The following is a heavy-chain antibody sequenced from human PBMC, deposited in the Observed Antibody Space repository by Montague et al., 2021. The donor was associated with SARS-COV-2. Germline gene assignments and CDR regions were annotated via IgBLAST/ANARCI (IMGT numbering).Heavy chain of an antibody. CDR2: ISYTGST. Sequence: SETLSLTCTVSGDSISSPAYYWGWIRQSPGKGLEWIGRISYTGSTNYNPSLRSRVTISMDTSKNHFSLSLSSVTVADTAVYFCARQLPSYCATNKCYPCFFDDWGQGALVTVSS. J-gene: IGHJ4*02. CDR3: ARQLPSYCATNKCYPCFFDD. CDR1: GDSISSPAYY. D-gene: IGHD2-8*01. V-gene: IGHV4-39*01.